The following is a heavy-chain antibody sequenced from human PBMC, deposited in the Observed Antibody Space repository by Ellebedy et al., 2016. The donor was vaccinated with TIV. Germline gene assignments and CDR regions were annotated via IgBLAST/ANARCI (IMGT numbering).Heavy chain of an antibody. J-gene: IGHJ6*02. D-gene: IGHD2-21*02. CDR3: AREEEPYCGGDCYFREYYYYGMDV. Sequence: AASVKVSCKASGGTFSSHGISWVRQAPGQGLEWMGRIIPILGIANSAQQFQGRVTITADKSTSTAYMELSSLRSEDTAVYYCAREEEPYCGGDCYFREYYYYGMDVWGPGTTVTVSS. CDR2: IIPILGIA. CDR1: GGTFSSHG. V-gene: IGHV1-69*04.